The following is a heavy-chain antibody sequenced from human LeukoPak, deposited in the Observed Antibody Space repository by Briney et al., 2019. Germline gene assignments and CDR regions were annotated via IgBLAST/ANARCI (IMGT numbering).Heavy chain of an antibody. Sequence: SETLSLTCTVSGGSISSGDYYWSWIRQPPGKGLEWIGYIYYSGSTNYNPSLKSRVTISVDTSKNQFSLKLTSVTAADTAVYYCARVRYSSGWYPFDYWGQGTLVTVSS. CDR3: ARVRYSSGWYPFDY. D-gene: IGHD6-19*01. J-gene: IGHJ4*02. V-gene: IGHV4-61*08. CDR1: GGSISSGDYY. CDR2: IYYSGST.